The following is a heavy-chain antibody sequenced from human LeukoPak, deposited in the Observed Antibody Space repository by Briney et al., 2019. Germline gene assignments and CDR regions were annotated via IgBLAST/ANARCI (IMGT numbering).Heavy chain of an antibody. CDR2: ISYDGSNK. J-gene: IGHJ4*02. CDR1: GFTFSSYG. V-gene: IGHV3-30*03. D-gene: IGHD3-16*01. CDR3: AMGGYFDC. Sequence: GGSLRLSCAASGFTFSSYGMHWVRQAPGKGLEWVAVISYDGSNKYYADSVKGRFTISRDNSKNTLYLQMNSLRAEDTAVYYCAMGGYFDCWGQGTLVTVSS.